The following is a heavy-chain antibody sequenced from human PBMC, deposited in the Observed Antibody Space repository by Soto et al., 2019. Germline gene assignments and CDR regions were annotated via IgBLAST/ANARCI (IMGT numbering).Heavy chain of an antibody. Sequence: GGSLRLSCAASGFTFDEYALTWVRQAPGKGLEYVSSISTNGGSTYYANSVKGRFTISRDNSKNTLYLQMGSLRAEDMAVYYCARAKSSGWYFDYWGQGTLVTVSS. CDR2: ISTNGGST. D-gene: IGHD6-19*01. V-gene: IGHV3-64*01. J-gene: IGHJ4*02. CDR1: GFTFDEYA. CDR3: ARAKSSGWYFDY.